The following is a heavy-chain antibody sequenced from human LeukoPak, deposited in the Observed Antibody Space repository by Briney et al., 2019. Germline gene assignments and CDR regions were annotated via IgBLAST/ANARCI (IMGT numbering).Heavy chain of an antibody. CDR1: GFTFSSYA. D-gene: IGHD5-12*01. CDR2: ILSDGNRK. Sequence: PGRSLRLSCAASGFTFSSYAMHWVRQAQGKGLGWVTKILSDGNRKFYADSVRGRFTISRDNSKNTLYLQMNSLRAEDTAVYYCAKATRAYDYNYFDYWGQGTLVTVSS. J-gene: IGHJ4*02. CDR3: AKATRAYDYNYFDY. V-gene: IGHV3-30-3*01.